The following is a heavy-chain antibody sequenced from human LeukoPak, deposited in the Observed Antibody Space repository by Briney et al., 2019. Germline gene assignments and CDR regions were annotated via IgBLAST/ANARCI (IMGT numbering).Heavy chain of an antibody. CDR3: ARWWVTAIRSDWFDP. V-gene: IGHV3-7*01. CDR2: IKQDGSEK. CDR1: GFTFSSYW. Sequence: GGSLRLSCAASGFTFSSYWMSWVRQAPGKGLEWVANIKQDGSEKYYVDSVKGRFTISRDNAKNSLYLQMNSLRAEDTAVYYCARWWVTAIRSDWFDPWGQGTLVTVSS. J-gene: IGHJ5*02. D-gene: IGHD2-21*02.